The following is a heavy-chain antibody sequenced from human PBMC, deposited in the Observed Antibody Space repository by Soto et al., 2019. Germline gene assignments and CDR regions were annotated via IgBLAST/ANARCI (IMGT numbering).Heavy chain of an antibody. Sequence: EVQQVESGGGLVKPGGSLRLSCAASGFNFKNAWMNWVRQAPGKGLEWVGRIKSETAGGTTDYAAPVKGRFTISRDDSKSTLFLQMNSLKTEDTGVYYCAAMKTYWGQGTPVTVSS. J-gene: IGHJ4*02. CDR2: IKSETAGGTT. CDR3: AAMKTY. V-gene: IGHV3-15*07. D-gene: IGHD3-16*01. CDR1: GFNFKNAW.